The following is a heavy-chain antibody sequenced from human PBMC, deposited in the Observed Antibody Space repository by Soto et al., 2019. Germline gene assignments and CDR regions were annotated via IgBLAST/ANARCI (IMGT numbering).Heavy chain of an antibody. Sequence: GGSLRLSCAASGFTFSSYSMNWVRQAPGKGLEWVSSISSSSSYIYYADSVKGRFTISRDNAKNSLYLQMNSLRAEDTAVYYCARDRLGGGYSYSRYYYYYGMDVWGQGTTVTVSS. CDR2: ISSSSSYI. J-gene: IGHJ6*02. CDR3: ARDRLGGGYSYSRYYYYYGMDV. D-gene: IGHD5-18*01. V-gene: IGHV3-21*01. CDR1: GFTFSSYS.